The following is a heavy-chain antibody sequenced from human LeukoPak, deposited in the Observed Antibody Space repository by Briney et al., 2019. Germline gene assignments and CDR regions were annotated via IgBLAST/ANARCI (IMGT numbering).Heavy chain of an antibody. J-gene: IGHJ6*03. V-gene: IGHV3-11*04. D-gene: IGHD1-1*01. CDR2: ISSSGSTI. CDR3: ARDLTTLYYYYYYYMDV. CDR1: GFTFSDYY. Sequence: GGSLRLSCAASGFTFSDYYMSWIRRAPGKGLEWVSYISSSGSTIYYADSVKGRFTISRDNAKNSLYLQMNSLRAEDTAVYYCARDLTTLYYYYYYYMDVWGKGTTVTVSS.